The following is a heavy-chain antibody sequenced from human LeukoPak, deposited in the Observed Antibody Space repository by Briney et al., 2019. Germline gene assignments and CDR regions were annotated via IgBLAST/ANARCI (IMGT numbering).Heavy chain of an antibody. Sequence: SETMSFTCSASGGSISSYYWSWFRQPPGKGLQGIGYIYTSSRTNYNTSLNSRLTISVDTSKYQFSLKLSSVTAADTAVYYCARLRGEMDPFDYWGQGTLVTVSS. D-gene: IGHD3-10*01. CDR2: IYTSSRT. J-gene: IGHJ4*02. CDR1: GGSISSYY. CDR3: ARLRGEMDPFDY. V-gene: IGHV4-4*09.